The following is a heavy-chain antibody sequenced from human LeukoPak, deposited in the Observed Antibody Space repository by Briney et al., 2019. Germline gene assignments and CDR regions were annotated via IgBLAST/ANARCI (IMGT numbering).Heavy chain of an antibody. V-gene: IGHV3-7*01. CDR3: ARDWGGRSAVAGTFDY. J-gene: IGHJ4*02. D-gene: IGHD6-19*01. CDR2: IKQDGSEK. Sequence: GGSLRLSCAASGFTFSNYGMHWVRQAPGKGLEWVANIKQDGSEKYYVDSVKGRFTISRDNAKNSLYLQMNSLRAEDTAVYYCARDWGGRSAVAGTFDYWGQGTLVTVSS. CDR1: GFTFSNYG.